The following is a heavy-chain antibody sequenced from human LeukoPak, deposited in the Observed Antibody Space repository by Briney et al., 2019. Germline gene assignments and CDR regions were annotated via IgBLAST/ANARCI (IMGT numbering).Heavy chain of an antibody. Sequence: SETLSLTCTVSGGSISSGGYYWSWIRQPPGKGLEWIGYIYHSGSTNYNPSLKSRVTISVDTSKNQFSLKLSSVTAADTAVYYCASRGRKVATITSLSAPGDYWGQGTLVTVSS. J-gene: IGHJ4*02. CDR3: ASRGRKVATITSLSAPGDY. D-gene: IGHD5-12*01. CDR2: IYHSGST. V-gene: IGHV4-30-2*01. CDR1: GGSISSGGYY.